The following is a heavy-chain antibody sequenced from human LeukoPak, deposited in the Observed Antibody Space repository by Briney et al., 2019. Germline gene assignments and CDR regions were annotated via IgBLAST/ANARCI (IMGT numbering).Heavy chain of an antibody. V-gene: IGHV3-74*01. J-gene: IGHJ4*02. Sequence: GGSLRLSCAASEFTFSNYWMHWVRQAPGKGLVWVSRISGDGRSTSYADSVKGRFTISRDNAENTMYLQMNSLRAEDTAVYYCARDGGNVDTVPTNFDYWGQGTLVTVSS. CDR2: ISGDGRST. CDR3: ARDGGNVDTVPTNFDY. D-gene: IGHD5-18*01. CDR1: EFTFSNYW.